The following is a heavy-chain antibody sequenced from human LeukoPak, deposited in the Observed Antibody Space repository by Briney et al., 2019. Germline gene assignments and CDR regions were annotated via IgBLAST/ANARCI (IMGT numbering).Heavy chain of an antibody. Sequence: SETLSLTCTVSGGSISSSSYYWGWIRQPPGKGLEWLGYISHTGSTYYNPSLKSRVTISVDTSNNQFSLKLSSVTAADTAVYYCARDLSYYYDSSGQMNWFDPWGQGTLVTVSS. D-gene: IGHD3-22*01. CDR2: ISHTGST. CDR3: ARDLSYYYDSSGQMNWFDP. CDR1: GGSISSSSYY. V-gene: IGHV4-39*07. J-gene: IGHJ5*02.